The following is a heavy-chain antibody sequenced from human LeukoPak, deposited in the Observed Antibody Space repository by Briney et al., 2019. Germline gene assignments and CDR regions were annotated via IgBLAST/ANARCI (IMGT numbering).Heavy chain of an antibody. J-gene: IGHJ3*02. CDR1: GFTFSTYW. V-gene: IGHV3-74*01. D-gene: IGHD6-19*01. Sequence: GGSLRLSCAASGFTFSTYWMHWVRQAPGKGLVWVSRINSDGSRTTYADSVKGRFTISRDNAKNTLYLQMNNLRTEDTAMYYCARPEAQYSSGLDGFDIWGQGTMVTVSS. CDR2: INSDGSRT. CDR3: ARPEAQYSSGLDGFDI.